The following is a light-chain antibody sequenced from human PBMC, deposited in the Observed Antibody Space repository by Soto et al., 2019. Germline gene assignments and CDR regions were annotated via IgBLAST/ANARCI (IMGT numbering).Light chain of an antibody. CDR2: GAS. Sequence: EIVLTQSPGTLSLSPGERATLSCRASQSVTSNYLAWYQQKPGQAPGLLIYGASSRATGIPDRFSGSGSGTDFTLTISRLEPEDFAVYYCQQYGSSPATFGQGTKVDI. CDR1: QSVTSNY. J-gene: IGKJ2*01. CDR3: QQYGSSPAT. V-gene: IGKV3-20*01.